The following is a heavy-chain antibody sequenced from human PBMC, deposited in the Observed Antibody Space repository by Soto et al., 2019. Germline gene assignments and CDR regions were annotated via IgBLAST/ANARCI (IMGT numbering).Heavy chain of an antibody. CDR2: IKSKTDGGTT. CDR3: TTRGTMVRGVIYPYYYGMDV. Sequence: LRLSCAASGFTFSNAWMSWVRQAPGKGLEWVGRIKSKTDGGTTDYAAPVKGRFTISRDDSKNTLYLQMNSLKTEDTAVYYCTTRGTMVRGVIYPYYYGMDVWGQGTTVTVSS. D-gene: IGHD3-10*01. V-gene: IGHV3-15*01. CDR1: GFTFSNAW. J-gene: IGHJ6*02.